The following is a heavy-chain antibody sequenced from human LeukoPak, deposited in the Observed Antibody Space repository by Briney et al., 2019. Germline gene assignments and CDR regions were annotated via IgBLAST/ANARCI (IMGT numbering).Heavy chain of an antibody. V-gene: IGHV3-23*01. CDR3: AKARMGSSLFDY. CDR2: VSDSGTNT. CDR1: GFTFSSYA. D-gene: IGHD6-13*01. Sequence: GGSLRLSCAASGFTFSSYAMTWVRQAPGKGLEWVSSVSDSGTNTYYADSVKDRFTISRDNSKSTLYLQMNSLRAEDTAVYYCAKARMGSSLFDYWGQGTLVTVSS. J-gene: IGHJ4*02.